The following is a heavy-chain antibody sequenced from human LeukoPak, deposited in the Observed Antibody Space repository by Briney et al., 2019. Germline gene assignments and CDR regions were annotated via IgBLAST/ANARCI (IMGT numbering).Heavy chain of an antibody. J-gene: IGHJ4*02. Sequence: PGGSLRLSCAASGFTVSSNYMNWVRQAPGKGLEGVSVIYGGGNIYYADSVKGRFTNSRDNSKNTLYLQMNSLRAEDTAVYYCARGAGYNYPYYFDYWGQGTLVTVSS. V-gene: IGHV3-53*01. CDR3: ARGAGYNYPYYFDY. D-gene: IGHD5-24*01. CDR1: GFTVSSNY. CDR2: IYGGGNI.